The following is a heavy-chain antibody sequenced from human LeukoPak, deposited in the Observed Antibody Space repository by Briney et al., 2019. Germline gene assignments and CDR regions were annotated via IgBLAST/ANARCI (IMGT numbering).Heavy chain of an antibody. CDR3: ARVGYSYGVGYFDY. CDR2: IYYSGST. CDR1: GGSISSYY. Sequence: SGTLSLTCTVSGGSISSYYWSWIRQPPGKGLEWIGYIYYSGSTNYNPSLKSRVTISVDTSKNQFSLKLSSVTAADTAVYYCARVGYSYGVGYFDYWGQGTLVTVSS. J-gene: IGHJ4*02. V-gene: IGHV4-59*01. D-gene: IGHD5-18*01.